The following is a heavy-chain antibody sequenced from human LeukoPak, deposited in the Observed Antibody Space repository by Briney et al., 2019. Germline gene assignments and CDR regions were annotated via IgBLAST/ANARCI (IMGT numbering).Heavy chain of an antibody. V-gene: IGHV4-34*01. D-gene: IGHD3-10*01. Sequence: PSETLSLTCAVYGGSFSGYYWSWIRQPPGKGLEWIGEINHSGSTNYNPSLKSRVTISVDTSKNQFSLKLSSVTAADTAVYYCASPYGSGSYSSYYYYYMDVWGKGTTVTISS. CDR3: ASPYGSGSYSSYYYYYMDV. CDR2: INHSGST. J-gene: IGHJ6*03. CDR1: GGSFSGYY.